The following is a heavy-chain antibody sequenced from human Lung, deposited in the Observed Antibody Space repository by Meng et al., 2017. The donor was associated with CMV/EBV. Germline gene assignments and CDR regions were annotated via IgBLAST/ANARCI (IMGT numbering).Heavy chain of an antibody. D-gene: IGHD6-13*01. CDR3: ARERDSSSWCDGD. CDR2: IIPIIGIT. V-gene: IGHV1-69*10. CDR1: GSSFGNYG. Sequence: SXXVSXKASGSSFGNYGISWVRQAPGQGLEWMGVIIPIIGITKYAQRFQGRVTITADTSTSTAYMELSSLRSEDTAMYYCARERDSSSWCDGDWGQGTLVTVSS. J-gene: IGHJ4*02.